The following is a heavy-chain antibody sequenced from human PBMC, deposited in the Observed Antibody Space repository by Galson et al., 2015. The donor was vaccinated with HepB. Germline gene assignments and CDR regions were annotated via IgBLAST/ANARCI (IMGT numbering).Heavy chain of an antibody. CDR2: IYYSGST. Sequence: LSLTCAVSGYSISSSNWWGWIRQPPGKGLEWIGYIYYSGSTYYNPSLKSRVTMSVDTSKNQFSLKLSSVTAVDTAVYYCARTDHLHPTAYDILTGYKYPFAFDIWGQGTMVTVSS. CDR1: GYSISSSNW. CDR3: ARTDHLHPTAYDILTGYKYPFAFDI. V-gene: IGHV4-28*01. D-gene: IGHD3-9*01. J-gene: IGHJ3*02.